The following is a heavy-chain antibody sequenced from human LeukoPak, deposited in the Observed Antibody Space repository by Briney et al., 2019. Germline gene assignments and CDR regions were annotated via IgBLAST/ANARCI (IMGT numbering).Heavy chain of an antibody. D-gene: IGHD6-19*01. V-gene: IGHV3-23*01. CDR3: AKDPHLSGWFGGDYFDY. J-gene: IGHJ4*02. CDR2: ISGSGGST. Sequence: GGSLRLSCAASGFTFSSYAVSWVRQAPGKGLEWVSAISGSGGSTYYADSVKGRFTISRDNSKNTLYLQMNSLRAEDTAVYYCAKDPHLSGWFGGDYFDYWGQGTLVTVSS. CDR1: GFTFSSYA.